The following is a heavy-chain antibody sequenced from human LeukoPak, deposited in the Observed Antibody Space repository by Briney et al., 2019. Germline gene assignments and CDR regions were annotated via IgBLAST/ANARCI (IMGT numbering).Heavy chain of an antibody. CDR2: INPNSGGT. J-gene: IGHJ5*02. V-gene: IGHV1-2*02. CDR3: ARGIAAAHIWFDP. CDR1: GYTFTGYY. Sequence: GASVKVSCKASGYTFTGYYMHWVRQAPGQGLEWMGWINPNSGGTNYAQKFQGRVTMTRDTSISTVYMELSRLRSDDTAVYYCARGIAAAHIWFDPWGQGTLVTVSS. D-gene: IGHD6-13*01.